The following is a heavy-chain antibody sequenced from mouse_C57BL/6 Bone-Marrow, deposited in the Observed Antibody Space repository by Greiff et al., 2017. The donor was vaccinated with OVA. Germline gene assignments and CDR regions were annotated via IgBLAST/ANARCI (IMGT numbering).Heavy chain of an antibody. CDR2: INPNNGGT. D-gene: IGHD2-3*01. J-gene: IGHJ2*01. V-gene: IGHV1-26*01. CDR1: GYTFTDYY. CDR3: ARIPDGYYDY. Sequence: EVQLQQSGPELVKPGASVKISCTASGYTFTDYYMNWVKQSPGKSLEWIGDINPNNGGTSYTQKFKGKATLTVDKSSSTAYLELRSLTSEDSAVYYCARIPDGYYDYWGQGTTLTVSS.